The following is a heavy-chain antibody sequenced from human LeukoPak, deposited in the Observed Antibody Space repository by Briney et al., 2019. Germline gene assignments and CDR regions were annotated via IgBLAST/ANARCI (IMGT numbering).Heavy chain of an antibody. CDR1: GASISSGGYS. CDR3: ARAVEVVTKVFRYDP. D-gene: IGHD4-17*01. CDR2: IYYDGRT. V-gene: IGHV4-30-4*07. J-gene: IGHJ5*02. Sequence: SQTLSLTCKGSGASISSGGYSCSWIRQTPGKGLEWIGYIYYDGRTYYNPSLKSRVTISVDTSKNQFSLKLTSVTAADTAVYYCARAVEVVTKVFRYDPWGQGTLVIVSS.